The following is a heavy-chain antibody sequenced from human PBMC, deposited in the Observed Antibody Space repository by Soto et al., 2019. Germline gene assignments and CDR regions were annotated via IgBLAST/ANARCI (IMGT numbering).Heavy chain of an antibody. J-gene: IGHJ4*02. CDR2: ISNDETKK. CDR1: GFFVNTYA. V-gene: IGHV3-30-3*01. CDR3: ARSIAVAGLDY. Sequence: XGALGLYCAASGFFVNTYAVHWVRQAPGKGLEWVAVISNDETKKYFADSVKGRVSISRDSSKNTVYLQMDSLRAEDTAVYYCARSIAVAGLDYWGPGTLVTVSS. D-gene: IGHD6-19*01.